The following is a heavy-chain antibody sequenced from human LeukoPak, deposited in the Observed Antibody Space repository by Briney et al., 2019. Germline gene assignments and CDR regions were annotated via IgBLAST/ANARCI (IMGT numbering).Heavy chain of an antibody. V-gene: IGHV3-66*01. CDR1: GFTVSTNY. CDR3: ASYRYGSSFAFDI. D-gene: IGHD6-6*01. Sequence: GGPLRLSCGASGFTVSTNYISWVRQAPGKGLEWVSIIYSGGSTYYADSVKGRFTISRDNSKNTLYLQMNSLRAEDTAVYYCASYRYGSSFAFDIWGQGTMVTVSS. CDR2: IYSGGST. J-gene: IGHJ3*02.